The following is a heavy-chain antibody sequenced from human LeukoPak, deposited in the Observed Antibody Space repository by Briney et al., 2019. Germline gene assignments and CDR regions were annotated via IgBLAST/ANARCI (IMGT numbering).Heavy chain of an antibody. CDR2: INHSGST. Sequence: PSETLSLTCAVYGGSFSGYYWSWIRQPPGKGLEWIGEINHSGSTNYNPSLKSRVTTSVDTSKNQFTLKLSSVTAADTAVYYCARRTRYYYGSGTQNSAWFDPWGQGTLVTVSS. CDR3: ARRTRYYYGSGTQNSAWFDP. V-gene: IGHV4-34*01. J-gene: IGHJ5*02. D-gene: IGHD3-10*01. CDR1: GGSFSGYY.